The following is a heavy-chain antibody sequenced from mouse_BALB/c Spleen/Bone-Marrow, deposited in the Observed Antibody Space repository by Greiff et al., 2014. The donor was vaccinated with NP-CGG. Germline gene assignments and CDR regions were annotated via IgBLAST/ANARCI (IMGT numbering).Heavy chain of an antibody. J-gene: IGHJ2*01. Sequence: VQLQESGAELVRPGSSVKISCKASSYAFSTYWMNWVKQRPGQGLEWIGQIYPGDGDTNYNGKFKGKATLTADRSSSTASMQLSSLTSEDSAVYFCARVGFSFDYWGQGTTLTVSS. CDR1: SYAFSTYW. CDR2: IYPGDGDT. D-gene: IGHD3-1*01. V-gene: IGHV1-80*01. CDR3: ARVGFSFDY.